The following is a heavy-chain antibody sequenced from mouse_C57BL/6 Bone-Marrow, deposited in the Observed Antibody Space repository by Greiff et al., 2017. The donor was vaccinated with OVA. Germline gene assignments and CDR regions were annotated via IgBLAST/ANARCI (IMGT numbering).Heavy chain of an antibody. CDR3: ARHDGYYFDY. J-gene: IGHJ2*01. V-gene: IGHV5-12*01. CDR1: GFTFSDYY. Sequence: DVMLVESGGGLVQPGGSLKLSCAASGFTFSDYYMYWVRQTPEKRLEWVAYISNGGGSTYYPDTVKGRFTISRDNAKNPLYLQMSRLKSEDTAMYYCARHDGYYFDYWGQGTTLTVSS. CDR2: ISNGGGST. D-gene: IGHD2-3*01.